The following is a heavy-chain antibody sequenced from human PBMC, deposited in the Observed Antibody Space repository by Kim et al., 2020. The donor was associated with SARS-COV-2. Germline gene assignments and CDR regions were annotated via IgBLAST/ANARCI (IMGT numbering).Heavy chain of an antibody. D-gene: IGHD1-1*01. CDR3: AKDYTAGTYGMDV. V-gene: IGHV3-9*01. J-gene: IGHJ6*02. Sequence: YADSVKGRFSISRDNAKNSLYLQMNSLRAEDTALYYCAKDYTAGTYGMDVWGQGTTVTVSS.